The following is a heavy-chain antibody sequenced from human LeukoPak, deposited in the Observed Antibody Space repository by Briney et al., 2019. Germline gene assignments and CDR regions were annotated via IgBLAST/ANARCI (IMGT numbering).Heavy chain of an antibody. J-gene: IGHJ4*02. Sequence: SETLSLTGAVSGYSISSGYYWGWSRQPPGKGREWIGSIYHSGSTYYNPSLKSRVTISADTSKKQFSLKLSSVTAADTAVYYCARLMRYSGSYFDYWGQGTLVTVSS. CDR2: IYHSGST. CDR1: GYSISSGYY. V-gene: IGHV4-38-2*01. D-gene: IGHD1-26*01. CDR3: ARLMRYSGSYFDY.